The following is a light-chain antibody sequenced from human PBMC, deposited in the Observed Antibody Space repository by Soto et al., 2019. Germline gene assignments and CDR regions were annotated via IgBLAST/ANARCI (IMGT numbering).Light chain of an antibody. CDR3: SSCTSSSTLLYV. CDR2: EVN. V-gene: IGLV2-14*01. CDR1: SSDVGYHNY. J-gene: IGLJ1*01. Sequence: QSVLTQPASVSGSPGQPITISCTGTSSDVGYHNYVSWYRQHPGKAPRLMIYEVNNRPSGVSNRFSGSKSGNTASLTISGLQAEDEADYYCSSCTSSSTLLYVFGTGTKVTV.